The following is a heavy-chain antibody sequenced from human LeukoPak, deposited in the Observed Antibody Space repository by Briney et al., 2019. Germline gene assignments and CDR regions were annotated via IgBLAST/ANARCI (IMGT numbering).Heavy chain of an antibody. CDR3: ARTDTAMVRAFDY. V-gene: IGHV3-23*01. CDR2: ISGSGGST. Sequence: GGSLRLSCAASGFTFSSYAMSWVRQAPGKGLEWVSAISGSGGSTYYADSVKGRFTISRDNSKNTLYLQMNSLRAEDTAVYYCARTDTAMVRAFDYWGLGTLVTVSS. J-gene: IGHJ4*02. CDR1: GFTFSSYA. D-gene: IGHD5-18*01.